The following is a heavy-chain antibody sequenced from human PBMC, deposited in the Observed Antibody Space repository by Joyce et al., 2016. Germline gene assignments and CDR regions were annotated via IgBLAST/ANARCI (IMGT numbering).Heavy chain of an antibody. CDR3: ASGFNFKGRSFFDY. Sequence: QLQLQESGSGLVKPSQTLSLTCAVSGASVGSGGYSWRWIRQPPGKGLEWIGYIYHNESTYYNPSLKSRVTISVDRSKNQFSLKLASVTAADTAVYYCASGFNFKGRSFFDYWGQGALVTVSS. CDR1: GASVGSGGYS. D-gene: IGHD3-10*01. V-gene: IGHV4-30-2*01. CDR2: IYHNEST. J-gene: IGHJ4*02.